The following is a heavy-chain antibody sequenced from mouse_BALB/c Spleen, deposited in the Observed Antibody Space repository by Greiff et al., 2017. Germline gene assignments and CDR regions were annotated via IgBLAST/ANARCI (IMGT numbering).Heavy chain of an antibody. D-gene: IGHD2-4*01. CDR2: ISTYYGDA. J-gene: IGHJ3*01. CDR1: GYTFTDYA. CDR3: ARGGITAAY. V-gene: IGHV1S137*01. Sequence: QVQLQQSGAELVRPGVSVKISCKGSGYTFTDYAMHWVKQSHAKSLEWIGVISTYYGDASYNQKFKGKATMTVDKSSSTAYMELARLTSEDSAIYYCARGGITAAYWGQGTLVTVSA.